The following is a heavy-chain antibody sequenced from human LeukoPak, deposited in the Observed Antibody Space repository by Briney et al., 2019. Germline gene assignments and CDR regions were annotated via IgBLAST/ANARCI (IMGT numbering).Heavy chain of an antibody. CDR3: ARGVVVPAAMEYYYYYYGIDV. J-gene: IGHJ6*02. Sequence: ASVKVSCKASGYTFTSYDINWVRQATGQGLEWMGWMNPNSGNTGYAQKFQGRVTMTRNTSISTAYMELSSLRSEDTAVYYCARGVVVPAAMEYYYYYYGIDVWGQGTTVTVSS. D-gene: IGHD2-2*01. CDR1: GYTFTSYD. CDR2: MNPNSGNT. V-gene: IGHV1-8*01.